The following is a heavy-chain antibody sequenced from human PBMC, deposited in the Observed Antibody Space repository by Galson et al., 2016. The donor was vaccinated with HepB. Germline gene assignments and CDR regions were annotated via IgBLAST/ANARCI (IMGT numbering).Heavy chain of an antibody. V-gene: IGHV3-23*01. CDR2: IGGSGTTF. D-gene: IGHD3-22*01. CDR1: GFTFSNHA. CDR3: GRGRNFYDNSGYFSE. J-gene: IGHJ4*02. Sequence: SLRLSCAASGFTFSNHAMSWVRQAPGKGLEWVSTIGGSGTTFFYADSVKGRFTISRDNSKTTLYLQMNSLRAEDTAIYYCGRGRNFYDNSGYFSEWGQGTLVTVSA.